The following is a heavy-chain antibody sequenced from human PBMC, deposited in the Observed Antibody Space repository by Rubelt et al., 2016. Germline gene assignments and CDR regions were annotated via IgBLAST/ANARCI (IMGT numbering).Heavy chain of an antibody. Sequence: GGSLRLSCAASGFTFSSYVMNWVRQAPGKGLEWVSAISSSSSYLYYADSVKGRFTISRDNAKNSLFLQMSSLRAEDTAVYYCARVFDYNFWSGYYYWGQGTLVTVSS. CDR3: ARVFDYNFWSGYYY. CDR1: GFTFSSYV. V-gene: IGHV3-21*01. D-gene: IGHD3-3*01. CDR2: ISSSSSYL. J-gene: IGHJ4*02.